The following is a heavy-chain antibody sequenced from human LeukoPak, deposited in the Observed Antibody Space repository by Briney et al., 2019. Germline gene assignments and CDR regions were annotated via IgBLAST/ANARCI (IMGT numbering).Heavy chain of an antibody. CDR2: INHSGST. D-gene: IGHD2-21*02. Sequence: SGTLSLTCAVYGGSFSGYYWSWIRQPPGKGLEWIGEINHSGSTNYNPSLKSRVTISVDTSKNQFSLKLSSVTAADTAVYYCATCGGDCYSWFDYWGQGTLVTVSS. J-gene: IGHJ4*02. CDR3: ATCGGDCYSWFDY. V-gene: IGHV4-34*01. CDR1: GGSFSGYY.